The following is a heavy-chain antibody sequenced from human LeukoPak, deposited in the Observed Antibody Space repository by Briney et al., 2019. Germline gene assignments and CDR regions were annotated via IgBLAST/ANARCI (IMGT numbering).Heavy chain of an antibody. CDR3: ATALCWGIFFI. V-gene: IGHV3-15*01. Sequence: GGSLRLSCAASGSTFDNSWMTWVRQAPGKGPEWVGRIKSHGDGGTGDYAPDVQVRFTNTRLHFGDSLALLHQMNRLKTEDTAVYYCATALCWGIFFICGQGALVAVS. D-gene: IGHD3-3*02. J-gene: IGHJ4*02. CDR2: IKSHGDGGTG. CDR1: GSTFDNSW.